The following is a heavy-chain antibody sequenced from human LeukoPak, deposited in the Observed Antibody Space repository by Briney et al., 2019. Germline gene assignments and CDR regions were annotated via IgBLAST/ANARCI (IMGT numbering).Heavy chain of an antibody. Sequence: GMSLRLSCAASGFTFSSYAMHWVRQAPGKGLEWVAVISYDGSNKYYADSVKGRFTISRDNSKNTLYLQMNSLRAEDTAVYYCARDLRLRSSLDYWGQGTLVTVSS. D-gene: IGHD2-2*01. CDR2: ISYDGSNK. CDR3: ARDLRLRSSLDY. V-gene: IGHV3-30*04. J-gene: IGHJ4*02. CDR1: GFTFSSYA.